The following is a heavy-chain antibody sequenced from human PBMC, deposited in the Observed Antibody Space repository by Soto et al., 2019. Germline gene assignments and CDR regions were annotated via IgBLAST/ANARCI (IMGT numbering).Heavy chain of an antibody. Sequence: PSETLALTCAVYGGCFRGYYWSGIRQPPGKGLEWIGEINHSGSTNYNPSLKSRVTISVDTSKNQFSLKLSSVTAADTAVYYCASPDIVVPLSAFDIWGQGTMVTVSS. V-gene: IGHV4-34*01. CDR3: ASPDIVVPLSAFDI. CDR2: INHSGST. J-gene: IGHJ3*02. D-gene: IGHD2-15*01. CDR1: GGCFRGYY.